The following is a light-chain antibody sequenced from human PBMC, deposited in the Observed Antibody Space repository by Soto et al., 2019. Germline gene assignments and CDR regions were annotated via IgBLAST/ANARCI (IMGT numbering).Light chain of an antibody. V-gene: IGLV4-69*01. CDR1: SGHSSYG. CDR2: LNRDGSH. Sequence: QLVLTQSPSASASLGASVKLTCTLSSGHSSYGIAWYQQQPGQGPRYLMMLNRDGSHTKGDGIPDRFSGSSSGAERYLTISSLQSEDEADYYCQTWGTGIRVFGGGTKLTVL. J-gene: IGLJ2*01. CDR3: QTWGTGIRV.